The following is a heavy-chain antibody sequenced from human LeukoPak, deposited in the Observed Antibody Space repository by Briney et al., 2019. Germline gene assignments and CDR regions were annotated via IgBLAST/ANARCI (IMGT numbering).Heavy chain of an antibody. CDR1: GFTFSSYG. J-gene: IGHJ6*02. V-gene: IGHV3-30*18. D-gene: IGHD2-2*01. CDR2: ITYDGTSK. Sequence: GGSLRLSCAASGFTFSSYGMHWVRQAPGKGLEWVSVITYDGTSKDYADSVKGRCTISRDNSKNTLYLQMNSLRAEDTAVYYGAKDQSLVGYCSSTGCYYYYYGMDVWGQGTTVSVS. CDR3: AKDQSLVGYCSSTGCYYYYYGMDV.